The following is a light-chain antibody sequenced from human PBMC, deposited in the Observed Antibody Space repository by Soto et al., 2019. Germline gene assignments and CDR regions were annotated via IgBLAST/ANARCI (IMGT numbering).Light chain of an antibody. Sequence: EIVLTQSPGTLSLSPGEGATLSCRASQSVSTNFFAWYQQKPGQAPRLLIYGASTRATGIPDRFSGSGSGTAFTLTTSRLEPEDFAVYYCQQYGRTSWTFGQGTKVEIK. CDR3: QQYGRTSWT. V-gene: IGKV3-20*01. CDR1: QSVSTNF. CDR2: GAS. J-gene: IGKJ1*01.